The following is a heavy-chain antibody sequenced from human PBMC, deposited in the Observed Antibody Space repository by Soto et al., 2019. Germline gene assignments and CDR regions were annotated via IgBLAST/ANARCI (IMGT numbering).Heavy chain of an antibody. J-gene: IGHJ6*02. Sequence: SETLSLTCTVSGGSISSGGYYWSWIRQHPGKGLEWIGYIYYSGSTYYNPSLKSRVTISVDTSKNQFSLKLSSVTAADTAVYYCATARTYDFWSGYDSPIGMDVWGQGTTVTVS. CDR2: IYYSGST. D-gene: IGHD3-3*01. CDR3: ATARTYDFWSGYDSPIGMDV. V-gene: IGHV4-31*03. CDR1: GGSISSGGYY.